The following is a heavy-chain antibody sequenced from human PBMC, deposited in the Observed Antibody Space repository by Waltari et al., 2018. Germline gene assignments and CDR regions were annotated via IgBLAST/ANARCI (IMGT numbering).Heavy chain of an antibody. D-gene: IGHD3-16*01. Sequence: QVQLQESGPGLVKPSGTVSLTCAVSGGPISSSNWWSWVRRPPGKGLEWIREIEHSGSTNYNPSLKSRVTISVDKSKNQFSLKLNSVTAADTAVYYCARAPVPPQQGDSRYFQHWGQGTLVTVSS. V-gene: IGHV4-4*02. CDR2: IEHSGST. CDR3: ARAPVPPQQGDSRYFQH. J-gene: IGHJ1*01. CDR1: GGPISSSNW.